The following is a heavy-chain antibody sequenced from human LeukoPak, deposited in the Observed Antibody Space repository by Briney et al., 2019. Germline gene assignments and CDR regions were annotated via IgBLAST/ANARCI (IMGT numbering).Heavy chain of an antibody. CDR1: GGSFSGYY. CDR2: INHSGST. V-gene: IGHV4-34*01. D-gene: IGHD3-22*01. Sequence: PSETLSLTCAVYGGSFSGYYWSWIRQPPGKGLEWIGEINHSGSTNYNPSLKSRVTISVDTSKNQFSLKLSSVTAADTAVYYCARHPEDYYDSSGYLPNWGQGTLVTVSS. J-gene: IGHJ4*02. CDR3: ARHPEDYYDSSGYLPN.